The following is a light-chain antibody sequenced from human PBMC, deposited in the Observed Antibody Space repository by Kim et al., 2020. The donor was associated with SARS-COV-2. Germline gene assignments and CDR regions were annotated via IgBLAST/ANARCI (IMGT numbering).Light chain of an antibody. Sequence: GQRVTICCSGSSSNIGSNSVYWYQQLPGTAPKLLIYRSNQRPSGVPDRFSGSKSGTSASLAISGLRSEDEADYYCAAWDDSLSGWVFGGGTQLTVL. CDR3: AAWDDSLSGWV. CDR2: RSN. J-gene: IGLJ3*02. CDR1: SSNIGSNS. V-gene: IGLV1-47*01.